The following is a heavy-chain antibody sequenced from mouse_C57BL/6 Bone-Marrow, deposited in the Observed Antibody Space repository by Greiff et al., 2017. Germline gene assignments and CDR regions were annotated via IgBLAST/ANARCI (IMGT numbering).Heavy chain of an antibody. CDR2: IDPENGDT. J-gene: IGHJ3*01. V-gene: IGHV14-4*01. CDR1: GFNIKDDY. D-gene: IGHD3-3*01. CDR3: TTAVRAPFAY. Sequence: EVQLQQSGAELVRPGASVTLSCTASGFNIKDDYMHWVKQRPEQGLEWIGWIDPENGDTEYASKFQGKATITADTSSTTAYLQLSRLTSEDTAVYYRTTAVRAPFAYWGQGTLGTVSA.